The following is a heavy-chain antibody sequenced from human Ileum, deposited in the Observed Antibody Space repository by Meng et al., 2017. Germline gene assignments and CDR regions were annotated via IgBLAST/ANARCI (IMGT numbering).Heavy chain of an antibody. CDR1: GFPFSSYW. J-gene: IGHJ4*02. CDR2: INNDGNTT. CDR3: ARAGGVVDY. V-gene: IGHV3-74*01. D-gene: IGHD1-26*01. Sequence: GESLKISCAASGFPFSSYWMHWVRQAPGKGLRWGSHINNDGNTTNYAGSVKGRFTISRDNANNTLYLQMNSLGAEDTAVYYCARAGGVVDYWGQGTPVTVSS.